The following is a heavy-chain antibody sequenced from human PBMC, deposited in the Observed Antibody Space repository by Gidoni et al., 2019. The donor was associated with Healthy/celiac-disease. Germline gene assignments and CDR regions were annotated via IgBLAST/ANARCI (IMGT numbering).Heavy chain of an antibody. D-gene: IGHD3-22*01. J-gene: IGHJ6*02. CDR3: ANSDSSGYYYYYYGMDV. CDR1: GCTFSSYA. Sequence: QVQLVQSGAAVKNPGSSMKVSCKASGCTFSSYAISWVRQAPGPGLEWMGGIIPIFGTANYAQKVQGRVTITADESTSTAYMELSSLRSEDTAVYYCANSDSSGYYYYYYGMDVWGQGTTVTVSS. V-gene: IGHV1-69*01. CDR2: IIPIFGTA.